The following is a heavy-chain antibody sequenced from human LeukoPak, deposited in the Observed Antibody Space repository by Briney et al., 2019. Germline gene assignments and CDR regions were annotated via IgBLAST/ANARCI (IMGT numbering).Heavy chain of an antibody. CDR3: ARQTYYYDRSLDY. D-gene: IGHD3-22*01. J-gene: IGHJ4*02. CDR1: GYTFTGYY. Sequence: ASVKVSCKASGYTFTGYYMHWVRQAPGQGLEWMGWINPNSGGTNYEQKFQGRVTMTRDTSISTAYMELSRLRSDDTAVYYCARQTYYYDRSLDYWGQGTLVTVSS. CDR2: INPNSGGT. V-gene: IGHV1-2*02.